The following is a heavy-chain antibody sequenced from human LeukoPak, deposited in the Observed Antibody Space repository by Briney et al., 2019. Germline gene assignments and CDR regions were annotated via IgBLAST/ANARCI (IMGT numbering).Heavy chain of an antibody. D-gene: IGHD3-3*01. CDR2: INHSGST. V-gene: IGHV4-34*01. CDR3: ARVWHYDFWSGYYFDY. Sequence: SETLSLTCAVYGGSFSGYYWSWIRQPPGKGLEWIGEINHSGSTNYNPSLKSRVTISVDTSKNQFSLKLSSVTAADTAVYYCARVWHYDFWSGYYFDYWGQGTLVTVSS. CDR1: GGSFSGYY. J-gene: IGHJ4*02.